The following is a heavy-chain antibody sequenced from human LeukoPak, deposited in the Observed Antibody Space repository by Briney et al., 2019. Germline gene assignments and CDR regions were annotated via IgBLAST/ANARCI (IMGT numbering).Heavy chain of an antibody. CDR2: INPYHGKT. V-gene: IGHV1-18*01. Sequence: ASVKVSCKASGYTFTSYDISWVRQAPGQGLEWMGWINPYHGKTKYAQKFQGRVTMTTDTSTNTAHMELRSLTSDDTAVYFCARDRIAAAVLDYWGQGTLVTVSS. CDR3: ARDRIAAAVLDY. D-gene: IGHD6-6*01. J-gene: IGHJ4*02. CDR1: GYTFTSYD.